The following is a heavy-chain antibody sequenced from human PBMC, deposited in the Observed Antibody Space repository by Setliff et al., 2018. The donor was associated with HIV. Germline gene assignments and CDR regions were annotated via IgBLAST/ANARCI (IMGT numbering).Heavy chain of an antibody. V-gene: IGHV4-39*01. CDR3: ARGRYRSRWYASDHYYIDV. CDR2: IYCRGST. CDR1: GGSISSSSYY. Sequence: SETLSLTCTVSGGSISSSSYYWGWIRQPPGKGLQWIGSIYCRGSTYYNPSLKSRVTISVDTSKNQFFLKLRSVTAADTALYYCARGRYRSRWYASDHYYIDVWGKGTTVTVSS. D-gene: IGHD6-13*01. J-gene: IGHJ6*03.